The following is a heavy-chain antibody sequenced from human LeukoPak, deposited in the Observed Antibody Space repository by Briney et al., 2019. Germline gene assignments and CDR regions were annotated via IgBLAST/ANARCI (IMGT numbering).Heavy chain of an antibody. CDR1: GFSLSTSGMC. Sequence: SGPTLVNPTQTLTLTCTFSGFSLSTSGMCVSWIRQPPGKALEWLARIDWDDDKYYNTSLKTRLTISKDTSKNQVVLTMTSMDPVDTATYYCAREGYSYGPGRYFDYWGQGTLVTVSS. CDR3: AREGYSYGPGRYFDY. J-gene: IGHJ4*02. V-gene: IGHV2-70*11. CDR2: IDWDDDK. D-gene: IGHD5-18*01.